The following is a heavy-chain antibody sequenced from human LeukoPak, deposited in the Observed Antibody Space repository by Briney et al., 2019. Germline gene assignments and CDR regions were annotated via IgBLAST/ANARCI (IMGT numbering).Heavy chain of an antibody. Sequence: PSETLSLTCTVSGGSISSYYWSWIRQPAGKGLEWIGRIYTSGSTNYNPSLKSRVTISVDTSKNQFSLKLSSVTAADTAVYYCARGLRITMVRGVIITHWFDPWGQGTLVTVSS. D-gene: IGHD3-10*01. V-gene: IGHV4-4*07. CDR1: GGSISSYY. J-gene: IGHJ5*02. CDR2: IYTSGST. CDR3: ARGLRITMVRGVIITHWFDP.